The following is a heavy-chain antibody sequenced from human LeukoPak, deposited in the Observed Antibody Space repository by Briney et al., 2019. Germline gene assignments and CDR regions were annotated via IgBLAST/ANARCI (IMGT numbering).Heavy chain of an antibody. J-gene: IGHJ6*03. Sequence: SETLSLTCAVYGVSFSGYYWSWIRQPPGKGLEWIGEINHSGSTNYNPSLKSRVTISVDTSKNQFSLKLSSVTAADTAVYYCARDSVVVAANYYYYYMDVWGKGTTVTVSS. CDR1: GVSFSGYY. V-gene: IGHV4-34*01. CDR3: ARDSVVVAANYYYYYMDV. D-gene: IGHD2-15*01. CDR2: INHSGST.